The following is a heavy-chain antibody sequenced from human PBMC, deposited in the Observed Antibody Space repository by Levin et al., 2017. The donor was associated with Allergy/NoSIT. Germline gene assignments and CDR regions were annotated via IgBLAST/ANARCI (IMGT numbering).Heavy chain of an antibody. V-gene: IGHV3-11*01. D-gene: IGHD3-16*01. Sequence: AGGSLRLSCAASGFTFSDYYINWIRQAPGKGLEYISYISSSGRAVYYADSVKGRFTISRDNAKNSVSLHMSSLRAEDTAVYYCAREAFEGGYFDYWGQGTPVTVSS. CDR1: GFTFSDYY. J-gene: IGHJ4*02. CDR2: ISSSGRAV. CDR3: AREAFEGGYFDY.